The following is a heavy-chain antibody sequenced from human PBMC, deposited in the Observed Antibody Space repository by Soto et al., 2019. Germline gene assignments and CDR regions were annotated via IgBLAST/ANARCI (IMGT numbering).Heavy chain of an antibody. CDR2: ISGSGGST. V-gene: IGHV3-23*01. Sequence: GGSLRLSCAASGFTFSSYAMSWVRQAPGKGLEWVSAISGSGGSTYYADSVKGRFTISSDNSKNTLYLAMNSLRAEDTAVSYLAKDPIARLQVVKRNWFDPGGQGTQVTFSS. J-gene: IGHJ5*02. CDR1: GFTFSSYA. D-gene: IGHD6-13*01. CDR3: AKDPIARLQVVKRNWFDP.